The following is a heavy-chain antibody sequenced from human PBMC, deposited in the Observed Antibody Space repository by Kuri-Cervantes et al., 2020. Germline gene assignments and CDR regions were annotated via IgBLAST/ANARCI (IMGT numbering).Heavy chain of an antibody. J-gene: IGHJ6*02. V-gene: IGHV3-30*02. CDR1: GFILSDFG. Sequence: GGSLRLSCSASGFILSDFGIHWVRQASGKGLEWVAVIWRDGNNKYYADSVKGRSTISRDNSKNTLYLQMNSLRAEDTAVYYCAKDVLRFLEWSAGPTYGGMDVWGQGTTVTVSS. D-gene: IGHD3-3*01. CDR3: AKDVLRFLEWSAGPTYGGMDV. CDR2: IWRDGNNK.